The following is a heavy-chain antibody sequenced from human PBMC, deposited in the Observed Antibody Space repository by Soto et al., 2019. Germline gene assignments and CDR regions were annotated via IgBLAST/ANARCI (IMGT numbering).Heavy chain of an antibody. CDR3: AVDPLSIAVAGSFDY. V-gene: IGHV1-69*12. CDR1: GGTFSSYA. D-gene: IGHD6-19*01. CDR2: IIPIFGTA. J-gene: IGHJ4*02. Sequence: QVQLVQSGAEVKKPGSSVKVSCKASGGTFSSYAISWVRQAPGQGVEWMGGIIPIFGTANYAQKFQGRVTITADESTSTAYMELSSLRSEDTAVYYCAVDPLSIAVAGSFDYWGQGTLVTVSS.